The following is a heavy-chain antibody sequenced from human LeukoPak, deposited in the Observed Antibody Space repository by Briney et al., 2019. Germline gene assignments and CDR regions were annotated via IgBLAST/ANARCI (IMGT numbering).Heavy chain of an antibody. D-gene: IGHD5-24*01. CDR1: GFTFSSYS. J-gene: IGHJ4*02. Sequence: GGSLRLSCAASGFTFSSYSMNWVRQAPGKGLEWVSGVTPSGDPTYYADSVKGRFIISRDNSKNTMYLQMNSLRAEDTGVYYCAKDSGWIQFIDWGQGTPVTVSS. V-gene: IGHV3-23*01. CDR3: AKDSGWIQFID. CDR2: VTPSGDPT.